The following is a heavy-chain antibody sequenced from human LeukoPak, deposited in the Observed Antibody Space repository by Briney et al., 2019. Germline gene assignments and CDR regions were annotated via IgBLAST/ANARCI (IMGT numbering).Heavy chain of an antibody. Sequence: GGSLRLSCAASGFTFSSYAMHWVRQAPGKGLEWVAVISYDGSNKYYADSVKGRFTISRDNSKNTLYLQMNSLRAEDTAVYYCARDWGLTTVHWYFDLWGRGTLVTVSS. J-gene: IGHJ2*01. CDR2: ISYDGSNK. D-gene: IGHD4-17*01. V-gene: IGHV3-30-3*01. CDR1: GFTFSSYA. CDR3: ARDWGLTTVHWYFDL.